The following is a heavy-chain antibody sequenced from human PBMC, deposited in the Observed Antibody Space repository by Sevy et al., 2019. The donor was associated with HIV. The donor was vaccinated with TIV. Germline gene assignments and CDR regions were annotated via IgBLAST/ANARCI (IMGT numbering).Heavy chain of an antibody. J-gene: IGHJ4*02. D-gene: IGHD6-13*01. CDR1: GFTFSNYW. Sequence: GGSLRLSCAASGFTFSNYWMHWVRQAPGKGLVWVSRVNSDGTSTTYAASVKGRFTISRDNAKNTLCLQMSSLRAEDTAVYYCVAANSWEDYWGQGTLVTVSS. CDR3: VAANSWEDY. CDR2: VNSDGTST. V-gene: IGHV3-74*01.